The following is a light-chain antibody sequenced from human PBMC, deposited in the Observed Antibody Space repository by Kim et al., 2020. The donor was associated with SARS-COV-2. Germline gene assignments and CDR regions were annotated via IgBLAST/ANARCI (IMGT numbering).Light chain of an antibody. Sequence: KQVTTSSPRSSGSIASNYVQWYQQRPGSAPTTVIYEDNQRPSGVPDRFSGSIDSSSNSASLTISGLKTEDEADYYCQSYDSSNYVVFGGGTQLTVL. J-gene: IGLJ2*01. CDR2: EDN. V-gene: IGLV6-57*03. CDR1: SGSIASNY. CDR3: QSYDSSNYVV.